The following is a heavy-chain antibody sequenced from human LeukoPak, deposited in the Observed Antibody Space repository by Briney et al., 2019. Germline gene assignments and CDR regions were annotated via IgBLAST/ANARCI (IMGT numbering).Heavy chain of an antibody. V-gene: IGHV4-38-2*02. CDR2: IYHSGST. CDR1: GYSLSSGYF. D-gene: IGHD6-6*01. Sequence: SETLSLTCTVSGYSLSSGYFWGWIRQPPGKGLECIGTIYHSGSTYYNPSLKSRVTISVDTSKNQFSLKLNSVTAADTAVYYCARDSSIAALVDYWGQGTLVTVSS. J-gene: IGHJ4*02. CDR3: ARDSSIAALVDY.